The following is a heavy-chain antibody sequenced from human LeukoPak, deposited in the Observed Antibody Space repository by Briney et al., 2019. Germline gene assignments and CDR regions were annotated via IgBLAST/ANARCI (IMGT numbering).Heavy chain of an antibody. CDR2: IYHSGST. J-gene: IGHJ4*02. CDR3: ARGGVVVAAFDY. CDR1: GGSISSYY. V-gene: IGHV4-59*12. Sequence: PSETLSLTCTVSGGSISSYYWSWIRQPPGKGLEWIGYIYHSGSTYYNPSLKSRVTISVDRSKNQFSLKLSSVTAADTAVYYCARGGVVVAAFDYWGQGTLVTVSS. D-gene: IGHD2-15*01.